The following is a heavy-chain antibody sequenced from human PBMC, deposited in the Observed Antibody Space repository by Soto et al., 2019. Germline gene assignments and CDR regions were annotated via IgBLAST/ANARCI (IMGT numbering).Heavy chain of an antibody. J-gene: IGHJ4*02. CDR1: GFTFSGFD. CDR2: IGTAGDT. V-gene: IGHV3-13*01. Sequence: GGSLRLSCEASGFTFSGFDMHWVRQPTGKGLEWVSSIGTAGDTYYAVSVKGRFTISRDNAKNSLSPQMNSLRAGDMAVYFCAKSQEIGTHFFDSWGQGTQVTVSS. D-gene: IGHD6-13*01. CDR3: AKSQEIGTHFFDS.